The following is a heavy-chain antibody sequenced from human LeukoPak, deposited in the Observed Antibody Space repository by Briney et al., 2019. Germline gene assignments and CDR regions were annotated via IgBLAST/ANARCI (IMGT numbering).Heavy chain of an antibody. V-gene: IGHV3-30*18. CDR2: ISYDGSNK. CDR3: AKDSLLSGSGYYYFGGGSWWREGSPDD. CDR1: GFTFSSYG. J-gene: IGHJ4*02. D-gene: IGHD3-22*01. Sequence: GGSLRPSCAASGFTFSSYGMHWVRQAPGKGLEWVAVISYDGSNKYYADSVKGRFTISRDNSKNTLYLQMNSQRAEDTAVYYCAKDSLLSGSGYYYFGGGSWWREGSPDDWAQGTLVTVSS.